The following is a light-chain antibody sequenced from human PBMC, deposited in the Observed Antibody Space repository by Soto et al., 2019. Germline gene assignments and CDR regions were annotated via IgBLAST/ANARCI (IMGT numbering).Light chain of an antibody. J-gene: IGKJ4*01. CDR1: QGISNH. CDR2: TAS. Sequence: DIQMTQSPSSLSASVGDRVTITCRASQGISNHLAWVQQKASKAPKSMIYTASTLQSGVTSRFSGSESRTDFTLTISSLQPEDFATYYCQQYNSYPLTFCGGTPVAIK. CDR3: QQYNSYPLT. V-gene: IGKV1-16*01.